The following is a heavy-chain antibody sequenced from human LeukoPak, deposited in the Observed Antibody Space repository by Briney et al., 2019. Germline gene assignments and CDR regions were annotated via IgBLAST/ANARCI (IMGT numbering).Heavy chain of an antibody. CDR2: IKQDGSEK. Sequence: GGSLRLSCAASGLTFSTYWMSWVRQAPGTGLEWVASIKQDGSEKSYVDSVKGRFTISRDNAKNSLYLQMNSLRAEDTAVYYCARGGYQLLWYWGQGTLVTVSS. J-gene: IGHJ4*02. CDR3: ARGGYQLLWY. V-gene: IGHV3-7*04. D-gene: IGHD2-2*01. CDR1: GLTFSTYW.